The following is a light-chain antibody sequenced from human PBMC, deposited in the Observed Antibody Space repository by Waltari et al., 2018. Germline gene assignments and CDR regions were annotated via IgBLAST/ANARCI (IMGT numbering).Light chain of an antibody. V-gene: IGKV4-1*01. J-gene: IGKJ4*01. CDR3: QHYYTSPPT. CDR2: WAS. Sequence: IVMTQSPDSLAVSLGERATINCKSSRSVLYSSNNKNYLNWYQKKPGQPPKLLIYWASTRESGVPERFSGSGSGTDFALTISSLQAEDVAVYYCQHYYTSPPTFGGGTKVEIK. CDR1: RSVLYSSNNKNY.